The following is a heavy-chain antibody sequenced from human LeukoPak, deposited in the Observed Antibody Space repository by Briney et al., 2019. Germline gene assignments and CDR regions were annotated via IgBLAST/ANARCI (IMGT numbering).Heavy chain of an antibody. D-gene: IGHD3-3*01. J-gene: IGHJ6*03. Sequence: ASVKVSCKASGYTFTKNDINWVRQAPGQGLEWMGRINPNSGGSTSAQQFQDRVTMIRDTSISTAYMELSRLRSDDTAVYYCARDLGVVIRSHFYYYYYMDVWGKGTTVTVSS. CDR1: GYTFTKND. CDR2: INPNSGGS. CDR3: ARDLGVVIRSHFYYYYYMDV. V-gene: IGHV1-2*02.